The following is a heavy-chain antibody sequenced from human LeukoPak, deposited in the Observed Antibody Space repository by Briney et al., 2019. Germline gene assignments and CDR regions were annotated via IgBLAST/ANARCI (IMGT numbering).Heavy chain of an antibody. J-gene: IGHJ4*02. CDR2: ISSSSSYI. Sequence: PGGSLRLSCAASGFTFSSYSMNWVRQAPGKGLEWVSYISSSSSYIYYADSVKGRFTISRDNAKNSLYLQMNSLRAEDTAVYYCARGLAVAGRGWGQGTLVTVSS. CDR1: GFTFSSYS. V-gene: IGHV3-21*05. D-gene: IGHD6-19*01. CDR3: ARGLAVAGRG.